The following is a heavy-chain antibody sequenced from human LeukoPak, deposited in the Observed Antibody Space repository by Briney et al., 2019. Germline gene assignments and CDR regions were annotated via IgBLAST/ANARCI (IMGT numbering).Heavy chain of an antibody. CDR2: INPNSGDT. J-gene: IGHJ4*02. Sequence: ASVKVSCKASGYTFTGYHMHWVRQAPGQGLEWMGRINPNSGDTNYAQKFQGRVTMTRDTSISTAYMELSRLTSDDTAVYYCARDYCSSTSCLLDYWGQGTLVTVSS. D-gene: IGHD2-2*01. V-gene: IGHV1-2*06. CDR1: GYTFTGYH. CDR3: ARDYCSSTSCLLDY.